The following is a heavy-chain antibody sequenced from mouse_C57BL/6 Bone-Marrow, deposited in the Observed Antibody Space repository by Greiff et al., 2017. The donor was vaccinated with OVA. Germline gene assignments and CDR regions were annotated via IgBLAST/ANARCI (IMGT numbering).Heavy chain of an antibody. D-gene: IGHD2-4*01. CDR3: AKTGMITGLWDFDV. CDR2: IWGDGST. J-gene: IGHJ1*03. CDR1: GFSLTSYG. V-gene: IGHV2-3*01. Sequence: VKLVESGPGLVAPSQSLSITCTVSGFSLTSYGVSLVRQPPGKGLEWLGVIWGDGSTNYHSALLSRLSISKDNSKSQVFLKLNSLQTDDTATYYCAKTGMITGLWDFDVWGTGTTVTVSS.